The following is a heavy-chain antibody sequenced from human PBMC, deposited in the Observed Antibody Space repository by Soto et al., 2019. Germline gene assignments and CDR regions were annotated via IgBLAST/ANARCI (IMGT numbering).Heavy chain of an antibody. CDR3: VRPLPSGRNYGLDV. V-gene: IGHV3-53*01. D-gene: IGHD3-10*01. CDR2: IYDNGTT. CDR1: GLTVSNAY. J-gene: IGHJ6*02. Sequence: GGSLRLSCAASGLTVSNAYMAWVRQSPGMGLEWVSVIYDNGTTYYADSVKGRFTISRDTSTNTLSLQMDSLRAEDTAVYYCVRPLPSGRNYGLDVWGQGTTVTVSS.